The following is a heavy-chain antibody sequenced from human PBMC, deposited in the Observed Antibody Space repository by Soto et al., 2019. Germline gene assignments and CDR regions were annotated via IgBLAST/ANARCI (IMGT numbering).Heavy chain of an antibody. CDR3: AKSAHWLYFDY. V-gene: IGHV3-23*01. J-gene: IGHJ4*02. D-gene: IGHD6-19*01. CDR2: ISGSGGST. CDR1: GFTFSSYA. Sequence: EVQLLESGGGLVQPGGSLRLSCAASGFTFSSYAMNWVRQAPGKGLEWVSVISGSGGSTYYADSVKGRFTISRDNSKNTLYLQMNTLIAEDTAVYYCAKSAHWLYFDYWGQGTLVTVSS.